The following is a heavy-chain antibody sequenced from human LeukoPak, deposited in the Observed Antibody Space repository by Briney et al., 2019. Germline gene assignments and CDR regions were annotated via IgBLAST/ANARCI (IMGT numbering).Heavy chain of an antibody. D-gene: IGHD1-26*01. V-gene: IGHV5-51*01. CDR1: GYKYANYW. CDR3: AKATGSYRYYFEY. J-gene: IGHJ4*02. Sequence: PGESLKISCTGSGYKYANYWIAWVRQMPGKGLEWMGIIYPADSDTRYSPSFQGQVTISVDKSISTAYLQWSSVKASDTAMYYCAKATGSYRYYFEYWGQGTLVTVSS. CDR2: IYPADSDT.